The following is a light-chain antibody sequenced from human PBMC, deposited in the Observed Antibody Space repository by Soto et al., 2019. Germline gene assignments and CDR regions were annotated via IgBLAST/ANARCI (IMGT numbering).Light chain of an antibody. Sequence: DIQMTQSPSTLSASVGDRVTITCRASQSIDINLAWYQQKPGKAPNLLIYKASSLESGVPSRFSGSGSGTEFTLTISSLQPDDFATYYCQQYQHKSYPYTFGQGTKLETK. CDR1: QSIDIN. CDR3: QQYQHKSYPYT. J-gene: IGKJ2*01. V-gene: IGKV1-5*03. CDR2: KAS.